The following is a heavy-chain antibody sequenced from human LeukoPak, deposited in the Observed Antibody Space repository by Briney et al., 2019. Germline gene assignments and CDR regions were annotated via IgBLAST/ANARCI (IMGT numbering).Heavy chain of an antibody. V-gene: IGHV1-69*13. J-gene: IGHJ5*02. CDR2: IIPIFGTA. D-gene: IGHD3-16*02. Sequence: SVKVSCKASGGTFSSYAISWVRQAPGQGLEWMGGIIPIFGTANYAQKFQGRVTITADESTSTAYMELSSLRSEDTAVYYCAKTNGYPNWFGPWGQGTLVTVSS. CDR1: GGTFSSYA. CDR3: AKTNGYPNWFGP.